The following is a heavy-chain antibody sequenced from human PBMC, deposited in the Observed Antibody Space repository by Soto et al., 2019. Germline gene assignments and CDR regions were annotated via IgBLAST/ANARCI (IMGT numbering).Heavy chain of an antibody. CDR1: GYTFTDYF. V-gene: IGHV1-2*02. CDR2: ITPATGGT. J-gene: IGHJ4*02. D-gene: IGHD1-1*01. Sequence: QVQLVQSGAEVRKPGASVKVACTASGYTFTDYFIHWVRQAPGQGLEWLGWITPATGGTVFAQNFQGRVRMARDTPVNTMNMELSSLRSGDTALYYCARSTEYSASLEFDYWGQGTRVAVSS. CDR3: ARSTEYSASLEFDY.